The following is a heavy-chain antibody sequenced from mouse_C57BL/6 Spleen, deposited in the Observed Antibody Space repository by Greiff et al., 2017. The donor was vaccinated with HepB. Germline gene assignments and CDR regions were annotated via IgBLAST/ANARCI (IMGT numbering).Heavy chain of an antibody. CDR3: ARAKNFDV. CDR2: ISSGSSTI. J-gene: IGHJ1*03. Sequence: DVQLVESGGGLVKPGGSLKLSCAASGFTFSDYGMHWVRQAPEKGLEWVAYISSGSSTIYYADTVKGRFTISRDNAKNTLFLQMTSLRSEDTAMYYCARAKNFDVWGTGTTVTVSS. CDR1: GFTFSDYG. V-gene: IGHV5-17*01.